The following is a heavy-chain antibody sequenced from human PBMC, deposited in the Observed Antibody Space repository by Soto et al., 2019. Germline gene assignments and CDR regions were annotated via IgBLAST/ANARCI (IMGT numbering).Heavy chain of an antibody. CDR2: IDSSGEK. CDR3: ARRHLAVAVSPWFDP. V-gene: IGHV2-26*01. J-gene: IGHJ5*02. Sequence: QVTLKESGPVLVKPTETLTLRCTVSGLSITDSEMGVSWIRQPPGQPLEWLAHIDSSGEKSYRTFLNSRFAISKDTSKSQIVRTMTNMDPAETVTFSWARRHLAVAVSPWFDPWGQGIPVTVSS. CDR1: GLSITDSEMG. D-gene: IGHD6-19*01.